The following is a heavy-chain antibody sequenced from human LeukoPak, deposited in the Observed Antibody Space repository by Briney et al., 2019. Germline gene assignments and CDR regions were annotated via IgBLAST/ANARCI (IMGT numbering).Heavy chain of an antibody. D-gene: IGHD3-22*01. CDR3: ATSYDTSGYYNQK. CDR1: GFTFSSYS. V-gene: IGHV3-23*01. CDR2: ISSTGGTT. J-gene: IGHJ4*02. Sequence: PGGSLRLSCAASGFTFSSYSMNWVRQAPGKGLEWVSSISSTGGTTYYADSVKGRFTISRDNSKNTVHLQMNSLRAEDTAVYYCATSYDTSGYYNQKWGQGTLVTVSS.